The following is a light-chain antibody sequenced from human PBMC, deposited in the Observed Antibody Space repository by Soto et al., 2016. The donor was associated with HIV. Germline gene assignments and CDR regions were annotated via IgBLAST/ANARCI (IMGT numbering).Light chain of an antibody. Sequence: DIQMTQSPSSLSASVGDRVTITCRASQGISNYLAWYQQKPGKAPKLLIYGASTLQSGVTSRFSGRGSGADFTLTISSLQPEDAATYYCQVYNNGRALTFGGGTMVEMK. J-gene: IGKJ4*01. CDR1: QGISNY. CDR2: GAS. CDR3: QVYNNGRALT. V-gene: IGKV1-27*01.